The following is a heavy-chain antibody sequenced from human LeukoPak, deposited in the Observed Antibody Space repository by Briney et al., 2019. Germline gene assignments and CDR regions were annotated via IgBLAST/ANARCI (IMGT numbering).Heavy chain of an antibody. J-gene: IGHJ4*02. Sequence: PSETLSLTCTVSGGSISSGDYYWSWIRQPPGKGLEWIGYIYYSGSTYYNPSLKSRVTISVDTSKNQFSLKLSSVTAADTAVYYCARGRGSGYYYFDYWGQGTLVTVSS. CDR2: IYYSGST. CDR3: ARGRGSGYYYFDY. D-gene: IGHD3-22*01. CDR1: GGSISSGDYY. V-gene: IGHV4-30-4*01.